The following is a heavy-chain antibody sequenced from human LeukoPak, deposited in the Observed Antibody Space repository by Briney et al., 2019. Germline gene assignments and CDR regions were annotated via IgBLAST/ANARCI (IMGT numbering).Heavy chain of an antibody. Sequence: SETLSLTCTVSGGSISSYYWSWIRQPPGKGLEWIGYIYYSGSTNYNPSLKSRVTISVDTSKNQFSLKLSSVTAADTAVYYCARGDRWEIDYWGQGTLVTVSS. V-gene: IGHV4-59*01. D-gene: IGHD1-26*01. J-gene: IGHJ4*02. CDR3: ARGDRWEIDY. CDR1: GGSISSYY. CDR2: IYYSGST.